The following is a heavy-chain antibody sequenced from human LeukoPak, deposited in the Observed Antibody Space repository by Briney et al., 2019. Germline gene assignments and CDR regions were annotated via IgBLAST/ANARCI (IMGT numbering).Heavy chain of an antibody. CDR2: VSDSGNT. Sequence: TETLYVTCVVSGGSMNSYFWSWVRQPPGKGLEWIGYVSDSGNTHYNASLKSRVSMSVDTSKNQFSLKLSSVTAADTAVYYCARDRSHRLLWFGELLGSGWFDPWGQGTLVTVTS. CDR1: GGSMNSYF. D-gene: IGHD3-10*01. CDR3: ARDRSHRLLWFGELLGSGWFDP. V-gene: IGHV4-59*12. J-gene: IGHJ5*02.